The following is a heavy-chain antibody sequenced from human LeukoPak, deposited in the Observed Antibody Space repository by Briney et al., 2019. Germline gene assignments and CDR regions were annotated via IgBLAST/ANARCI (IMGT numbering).Heavy chain of an antibody. CDR1: GFTFSGYA. CDR2: ISGSGGST. V-gene: IGHV3-23*01. Sequence: GGSLRLSCAASGFTFSGYAISWVRQAPGKGLEWVSAISGSGGSTYYADSVKGRFTISRDNSKNTLYLQMNSLRAEDTAVYYCAKGRGIVATIGNAFDIWGQGTMDTVSS. J-gene: IGHJ3*02. D-gene: IGHD5-12*01. CDR3: AKGRGIVATIGNAFDI.